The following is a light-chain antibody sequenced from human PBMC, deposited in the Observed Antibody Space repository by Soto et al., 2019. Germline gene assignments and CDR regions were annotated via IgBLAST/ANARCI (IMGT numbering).Light chain of an antibody. CDR3: QQYNSYST. Sequence: DIQMTQSPSTLSASVGDRVTITCRASKSISSWLAWYQQKPGKAPKLLIYKASSLESGVPSRFSGSGSGTQFTLTISSLQPDAFATYYCQQYNSYSTFGQGTKVEIK. J-gene: IGKJ1*01. CDR1: KSISSW. V-gene: IGKV1-5*03. CDR2: KAS.